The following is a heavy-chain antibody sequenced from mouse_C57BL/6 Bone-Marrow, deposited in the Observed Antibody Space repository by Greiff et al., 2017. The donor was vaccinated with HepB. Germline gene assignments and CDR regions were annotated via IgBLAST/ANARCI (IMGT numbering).Heavy chain of an antibody. CDR2: IYPGDGDT. CDR1: GYAFSSSW. J-gene: IGHJ2*01. D-gene: IGHD1-1*01. CDR3: ARTITTVVATSFDY. V-gene: IGHV1-82*01. Sequence: QVQLKESGPELVKPGASVKISCKASGYAFSSSWMNWVKQRPGKGLEWIGRIYPGDGDTNYNGKFKGKATLTADKSSSTAYMQLSSLTSEDSAVYFCARTITTVVATSFDYWGQGTTLTVSS.